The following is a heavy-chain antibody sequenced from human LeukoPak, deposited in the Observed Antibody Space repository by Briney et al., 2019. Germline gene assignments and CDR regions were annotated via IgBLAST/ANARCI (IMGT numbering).Heavy chain of an antibody. D-gene: IGHD6-6*01. V-gene: IGHV5-51*01. CDR3: ARRSSSYSLDY. CDR2: IYPADSGT. J-gene: IGHJ4*02. Sequence: GESLKISCEASGYSIINYWIGWVRQMPGEGLEWMGIIYPADSGTRYSPSFQGQVTISVDKSISVAYLQWSSLKASDTAMYYCARRSSSYSLDYWGQGTLVTVSS. CDR1: GYSIINYW.